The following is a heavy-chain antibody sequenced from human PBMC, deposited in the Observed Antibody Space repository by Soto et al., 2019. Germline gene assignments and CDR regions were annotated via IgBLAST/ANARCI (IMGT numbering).Heavy chain of an antibody. J-gene: IGHJ4*02. CDR3: AKVTGYCSSTSCYLADY. V-gene: IGHV3-23*01. CDR2: ISGSGGST. CDR1: GFTFSSYA. D-gene: IGHD2-2*03. Sequence: EVQLLESGGGLVQPGGSLRLSCAASGFTFSSYAMSWVRQAPGKGLEWVSAISGSGGSTYYADSVKGRFTISRDNSKNTLYLQMNSLRAADTAVSYCAKVTGYCSSTSCYLADYWGQGTLVTVSS.